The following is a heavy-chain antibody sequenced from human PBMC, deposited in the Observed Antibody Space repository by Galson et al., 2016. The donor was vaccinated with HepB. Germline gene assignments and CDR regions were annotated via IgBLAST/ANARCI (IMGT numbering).Heavy chain of an antibody. CDR2: VLASGLST. V-gene: IGHV3-23*01. CDR3: AKGSSGYCYVSDH. Sequence: SLRLSCAASGFTFDSYAMNWVRQAPGKGLEWVSAVLASGLSTYYAASVRGRFTISRDNSKNTLSLQMDSLRAEDTAVYYCAKGSSGYCYVSDHWGQGTLVTVSS. CDR1: GFTFDSYA. D-gene: IGHD3-22*01. J-gene: IGHJ4*02.